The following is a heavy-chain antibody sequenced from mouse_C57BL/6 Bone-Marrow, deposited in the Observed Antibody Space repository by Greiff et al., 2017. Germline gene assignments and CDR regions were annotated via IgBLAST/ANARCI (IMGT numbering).Heavy chain of an antibody. CDR1: GFTFSSYT. CDR2: ISGGGGNN. D-gene: IGHD1-1*01. Sequence: EVKLVESGGGLVKPGGSLKLSCAASGFTFSSYTMSWVRQTPEKRLEWVATISGGGGNNYYPDSVKGRFTISRDNAKNTLYLQMSSLRSEDTALYYCARGYYYGSSLYFDYWGQGTTLTVSS. CDR3: ARGYYYGSSLYFDY. J-gene: IGHJ2*01. V-gene: IGHV5-9*01.